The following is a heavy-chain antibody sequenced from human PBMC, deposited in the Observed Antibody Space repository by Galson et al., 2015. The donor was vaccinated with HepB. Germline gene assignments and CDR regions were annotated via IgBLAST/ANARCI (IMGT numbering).Heavy chain of an antibody. CDR2: ISSRSSHI. V-gene: IGHV3-21*01. D-gene: IGHD3-22*01. Sequence: SLRLSCAASGFAFSTYSMNWVRQAPGKGLEWVSSISSRSSHIYYAESVKGRFTISRDNAKNSLYLQVNSLRADDTALYYCARADSDISGYSVIDAFDMWGQGTMDTVSS. CDR3: ARADSDISGYSVIDAFDM. CDR1: GFAFSTYS. J-gene: IGHJ3*02.